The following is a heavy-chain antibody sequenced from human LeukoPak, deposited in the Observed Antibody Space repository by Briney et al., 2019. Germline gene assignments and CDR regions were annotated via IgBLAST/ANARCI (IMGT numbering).Heavy chain of an antibody. V-gene: IGHV3-23*01. CDR2: ISDSGTNT. D-gene: IGHD2/OR15-2a*01. J-gene: IGHJ4*02. Sequence: GGSLRLSCAASGFTLTSHAINWVRQAPGKGLEWVSGISDSGTNTYYAGSVKGRFTISRDTSKNMVYLQMNSLRAEDTAVYYCAKGGNSDWYLDYWGQGTLVTVSS. CDR1: GFTLTSHA. CDR3: AKGGNSDWYLDY.